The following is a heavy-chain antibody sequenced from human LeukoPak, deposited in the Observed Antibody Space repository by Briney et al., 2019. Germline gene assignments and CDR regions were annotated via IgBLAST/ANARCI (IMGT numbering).Heavy chain of an antibody. J-gene: IGHJ5*02. CDR3: AKGSGSGWYGWFAP. CDR1: GFTFSSYA. Sequence: GRSLRLSCAASGFTFSSYAMSWVRQAPGKGLEWVSSIDASGGSTYYADSVKGRFTISRDNSKNTFYLQMNSLRADDTAVYYCAKGSGSGWYGWFAPWGQGTLVTVSS. CDR2: IDASGGST. V-gene: IGHV3-23*01. D-gene: IGHD6-19*01.